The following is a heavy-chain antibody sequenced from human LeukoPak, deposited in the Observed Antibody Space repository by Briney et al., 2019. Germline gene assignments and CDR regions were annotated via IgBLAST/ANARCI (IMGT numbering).Heavy chain of an antibody. V-gene: IGHV5-51*01. D-gene: IGHD3-16*01. Sequence: GESLKISCKGSGYNFITYWIAWVRQMPGKGLEGMGIIYPCDSDTRYSPSFQGQVTISADKSISTAYLQWRSLTASDTAMYYCARLAYSATWSAARFDPSGPGNLVTVSS. CDR2: IYPCDSDT. J-gene: IGHJ5*02. CDR1: GYNFITYW. CDR3: ARLAYSATWSAARFDP.